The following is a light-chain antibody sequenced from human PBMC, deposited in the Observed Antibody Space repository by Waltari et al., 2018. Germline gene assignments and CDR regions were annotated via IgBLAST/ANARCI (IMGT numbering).Light chain of an antibody. CDR1: QSVASW. CDR2: KAS. V-gene: IGKV1-5*03. J-gene: IGKJ3*01. CDR3: QQYNINSPIA. Sequence: DIQMTQSPSTLSAYVGDRVTITCRASQSVASWVAWYQQKPGKAPKLLIYKASTLESGVPSRFSGSGSETEFTLSITSLQPNDFATYYCQQYNINSPIAFGPGTRVAIK.